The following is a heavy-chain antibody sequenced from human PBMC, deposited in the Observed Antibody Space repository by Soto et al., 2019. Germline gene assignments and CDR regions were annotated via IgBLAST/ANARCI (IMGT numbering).Heavy chain of an antibody. CDR1: GGTFSSYA. J-gene: IGHJ4*02. CDR3: AREFPTQYYYDSSGYARTYFDY. Sequence: SVKVSCKASGGTFSSYAISWVRQAPGQGLEWMGGIIPIFGTANYAQKFQGRVTITADKSTSTAYMELSSLRSEDTAVYYCAREFPTQYYYDSSGYARTYFDYWGQGTLVTVSS. V-gene: IGHV1-69*06. D-gene: IGHD3-22*01. CDR2: IIPIFGTA.